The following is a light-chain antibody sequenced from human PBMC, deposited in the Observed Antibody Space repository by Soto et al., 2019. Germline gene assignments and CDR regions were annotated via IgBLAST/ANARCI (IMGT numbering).Light chain of an antibody. CDR3: QTWGTGIVV. J-gene: IGLJ2*01. V-gene: IGLV4-69*01. CDR2: LNSDGSH. CDR1: SGHSTYA. Sequence: VLTQSPSASASLGASVKLTCTLSSGHSTYAIAWYQQQPEKGPRYLMKLNSDGSHSKGDGIPDRFSGSTSGAERYLTIYSLQSEDEADYYCQTWGTGIVVFGGGTKLTVL.